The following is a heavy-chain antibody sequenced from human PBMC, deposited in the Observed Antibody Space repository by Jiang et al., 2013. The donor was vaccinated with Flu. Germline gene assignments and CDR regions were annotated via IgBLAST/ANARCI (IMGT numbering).Heavy chain of an antibody. J-gene: IGHJ3*02. CDR3: AREGSGFPDAFD. Sequence: VQLLESGGGVVQPGGSLRLSCAASGFTFSPYAMHWVRQAPGKGLEWVTVISHNGGYKNYADSVKGRFTISRDNSRNTLYLQLNSLTTEDTAIYYCAREGSGFPDAFD. CDR2: ISHNGGYK. CDR1: GFTFSPYA. D-gene: IGHD3-22*01. V-gene: IGHV3-30*04.